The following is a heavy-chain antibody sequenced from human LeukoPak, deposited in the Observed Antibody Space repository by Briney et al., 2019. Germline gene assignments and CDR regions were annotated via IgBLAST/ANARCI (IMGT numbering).Heavy chain of an antibody. CDR2: ISGSGSSV. J-gene: IGHJ3*02. V-gene: IGHV3-48*03. D-gene: IGHD1-26*01. CDR3: AREGWDLNALDI. CDR1: GFTFSTYE. Sequence: GGSLRLSCAASGFTFSTYEMNWVRQAPGEGLEWISYISGSGSSVKYADSVKGRFTISRDNAKNSLYLQMDSLRADDTAVYYCAREGWDLNALDIWGQGTMVTVSP.